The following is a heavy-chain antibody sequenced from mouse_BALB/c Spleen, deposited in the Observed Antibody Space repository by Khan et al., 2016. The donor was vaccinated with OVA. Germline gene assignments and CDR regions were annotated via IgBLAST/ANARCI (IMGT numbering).Heavy chain of an antibody. Sequence: VHLVESGPGLVAPSQSLSITCTVSGFSLPSYGVHWVRQPPGKGLEWLGVIWAGGSTNYNLALMSRLSISKDNSKRQVFLKMTSLQADDTSMYYGARREDIWGQGTTLTVSS. CDR1: GFSLPSYG. D-gene: IGHD1-3*01. J-gene: IGHJ2*01. CDR3: ARREDI. CDR2: IWAGGST. V-gene: IGHV2-9*02.